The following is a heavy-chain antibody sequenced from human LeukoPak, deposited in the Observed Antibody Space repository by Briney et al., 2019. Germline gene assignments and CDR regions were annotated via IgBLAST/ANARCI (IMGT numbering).Heavy chain of an antibody. CDR2: VSGSGGST. J-gene: IGHJ4*02. V-gene: IGHV3-23*01. D-gene: IGHD3-9*01. CDR1: GFTFSTYA. Sequence: PGGSLRLSCAASGFTFSTYAMTWVRQTPGKGLKWFQPVSGSGGSTYYADSVKGRFTISRDNSKNTLYLQMNSLRAEDTAVYYCAKSDSYRGVGILNHWGQGTLVTVSS. CDR3: AKSDSYRGVGILNH.